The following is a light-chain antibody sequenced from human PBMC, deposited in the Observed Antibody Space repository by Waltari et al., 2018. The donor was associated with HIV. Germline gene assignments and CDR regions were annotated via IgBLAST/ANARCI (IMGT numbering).Light chain of an antibody. V-gene: IGLV2-8*01. CDR3: SAYAANNKRV. CDR2: EVN. Sequence: QSALTQPPSASGSPGQSVTISCTGTSSDVGGYNYVSWYQHHPGKAPKLMIYEVNKRPSWFPERFSGSKYGNTASLTVFGLQAVDEAYYYCSAYAANNKRVFGRGTTLTIL. CDR1: SSDVGGYNY. J-gene: IGLJ3*02.